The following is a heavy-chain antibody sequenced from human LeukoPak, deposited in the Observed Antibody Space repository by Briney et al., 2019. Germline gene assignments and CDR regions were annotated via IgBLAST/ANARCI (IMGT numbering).Heavy chain of an antibody. CDR2: IYYSGST. CDR1: GGSVSSGTDY. J-gene: IGHJ2*01. V-gene: IGHV4-61*01. CDR3: AQGYWYFDL. Sequence: PSETLSLTCTVSGGSVSSGTDYWSWIRQPPGKGLEWIGYIYYSGSTNYNPSLKSRVTISVDTSKNQFSLKLSSVTAADTAVYYCAQGYWYFDLWGRGTLVTVSS.